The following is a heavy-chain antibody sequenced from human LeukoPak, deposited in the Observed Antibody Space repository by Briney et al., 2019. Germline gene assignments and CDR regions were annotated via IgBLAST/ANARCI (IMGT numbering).Heavy chain of an antibody. J-gene: IGHJ4*02. CDR2: VIPIFGTA. V-gene: IGHV1-69*01. CDR3: ASHYYDSSGYYYGFDY. D-gene: IGHD3-22*01. CDR1: GGTFSSYA. Sequence: SVKVSCKASGGTFSSYAISWVRQAPGQGLEWMGGVIPIFGTANYAQKFQGRVTITADESTSTAYMELSSLRSEDTAVYYCASHYYDSSGYYYGFDYWGQGTLVTVSS.